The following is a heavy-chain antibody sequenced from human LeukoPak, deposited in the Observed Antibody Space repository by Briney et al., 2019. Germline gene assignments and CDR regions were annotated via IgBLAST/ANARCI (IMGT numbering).Heavy chain of an antibody. CDR3: AKDGGEYYDILTGYYPRLYYMDV. Sequence: ASVKVSCKASGYTFSSYDINWVRQASGQGLEWMGWMNPNSDSTGYSQKFQGRLTFTWNKSINTAYMELSSLGSEDTAVYYCAKDGGEYYDILTGYYPRLYYMDVWGKGTTVTISS. J-gene: IGHJ6*03. CDR2: MNPNSDST. CDR1: GYTFSSYD. V-gene: IGHV1-8*03. D-gene: IGHD3-9*01.